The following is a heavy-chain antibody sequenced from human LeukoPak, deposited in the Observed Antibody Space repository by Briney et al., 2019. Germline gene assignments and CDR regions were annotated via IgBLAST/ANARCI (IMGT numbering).Heavy chain of an antibody. D-gene: IGHD6-13*01. J-gene: IGHJ4*02. V-gene: IGHV4-38-2*01. Sequence: SETLSLTCAVSDYSISSGYYWGWIRPPPGKGLEWIGSIYRSGSTYYNPSLKSRVTISVDTSKNQFSLKLSSVTAADTAVYYCARVRTTSPYSSSWYFDYWGQGTLVTVSS. CDR3: ARVRTTSPYSSSWYFDY. CDR2: IYRSGST. CDR1: DYSISSGYY.